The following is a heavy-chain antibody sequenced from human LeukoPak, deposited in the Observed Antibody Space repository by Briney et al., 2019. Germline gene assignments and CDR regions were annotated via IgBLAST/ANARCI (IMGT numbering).Heavy chain of an antibody. J-gene: IGHJ3*02. CDR3: ARDRIAAAADAFDI. CDR2: IYHSGST. CDR1: GYSISSGYY. D-gene: IGHD6-13*01. V-gene: IGHV4-38-2*02. Sequence: PSEPLSLTCTVCGYSISSGYYWGRIRPTPGKGLEWIGSIYHSGSTYYNPSLTSRVTISVDTSKNQFSLKLSSVTAADTAVYYCARDRIAAAADAFDIWGQGTMVTVSS.